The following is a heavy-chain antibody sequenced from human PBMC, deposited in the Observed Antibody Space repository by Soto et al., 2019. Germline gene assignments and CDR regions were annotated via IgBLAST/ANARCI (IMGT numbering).Heavy chain of an antibody. CDR1: GGTFSSYS. CDR3: ARDGGRYSGGIAY. Sequence: QVQLVQSGAEVKKPGSSVKVSCKASGGTFSSYSINWVRQAPGQGLEWMGEIIPIFGTANYAQKFQGRVTITADEATSTAYVELSSLRSQDTGVYYCARDGGRYSGGIAYWGQGPLVTVSS. CDR2: IIPIFGTA. V-gene: IGHV1-69*01. J-gene: IGHJ4*02. D-gene: IGHD1-26*01.